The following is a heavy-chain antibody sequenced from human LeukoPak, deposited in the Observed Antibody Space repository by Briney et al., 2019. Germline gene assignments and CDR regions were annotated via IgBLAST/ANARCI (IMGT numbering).Heavy chain of an antibody. CDR1: GYTFTGYY. V-gene: IGHV1-2*04. CDR3: ARGGGTTVVTPAFDY. J-gene: IGHJ4*02. D-gene: IGHD4-23*01. CDR2: INPNSGGT. Sequence: GASVKVSCKASGYTFTGYYMHWVRQAPGQGLEWMGWINPNSGGTNYAQKFQGWVTMTRDTSISTAYMELSRLRSDDTAVYYCARGGGTTVVTPAFDYWGQGTLVTVSS.